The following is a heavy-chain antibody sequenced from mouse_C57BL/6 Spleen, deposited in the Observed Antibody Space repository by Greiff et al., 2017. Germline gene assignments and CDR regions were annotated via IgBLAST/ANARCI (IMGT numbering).Heavy chain of an antibody. J-gene: IGHJ2*01. CDR3: ARRTGTDFDY. Sequence: EVKLLESEGGLVQPGSSMKLSCTASGFTFSDYYMAWVRQVPEKGLEWVANINSDGSSTYYLDSLKSRFIISRDNAKNILYLQMSSLKSEDTATFYCARRTGTDFDYWGQGTTLTVSS. V-gene: IGHV5-16*02. CDR2: INSDGSST. CDR1: GFTFSDYY. D-gene: IGHD4-1*01.